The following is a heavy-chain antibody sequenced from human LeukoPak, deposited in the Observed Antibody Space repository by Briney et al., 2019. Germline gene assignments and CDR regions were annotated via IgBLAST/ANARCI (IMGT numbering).Heavy chain of an antibody. D-gene: IGHD1-26*01. CDR3: AKRGAEVGASVAPGDY. J-gene: IGHJ4*02. CDR1: GFTLSSYA. V-gene: IGHV3-23*01. Sequence: GGSLRLSCAASGFTLSSYAMNWVRQAPGKGLEWVSGISGSGSAYYADSVKGRFSFSRDKSKNTVYLQMDSLRAEDTAVYYCAKRGAEVGASVAPGDYWGQGTLLTVSS. CDR2: ISGSGSA.